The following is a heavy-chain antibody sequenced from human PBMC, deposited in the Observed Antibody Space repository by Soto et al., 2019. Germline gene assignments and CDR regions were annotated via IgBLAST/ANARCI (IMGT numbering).Heavy chain of an antibody. CDR2: IYRGGST. V-gene: IGHV3-53*01. J-gene: IGHJ4*02. CDR3: ATDRTFDS. CDR1: GFSVSSNY. Sequence: EVQLVESGGGLIQPGGSLRLSCAASGFSVSSNYMSWVRQAPGGGLEWVSVIYRGGSTYYADSVTGRFTISRDNSKTTLYLHMNDLRAEDPALYYCATDRTFDSWGRGTLVTVSS.